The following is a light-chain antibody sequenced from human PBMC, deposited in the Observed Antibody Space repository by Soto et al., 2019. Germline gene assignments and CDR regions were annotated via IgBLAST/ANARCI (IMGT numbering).Light chain of an antibody. Sequence: EIVLTQSPGTLSLSPGERATLSCRASQSVTSGYLAWYQQKPGQPPRLLIYGASSRATGIPDRFSGSGSETDFTLTISRLEPEDFAVYYCQQYGSSPLYTFGQGTKLEIK. CDR3: QQYGSSPLYT. V-gene: IGKV3-20*01. J-gene: IGKJ2*01. CDR1: QSVTSGY. CDR2: GAS.